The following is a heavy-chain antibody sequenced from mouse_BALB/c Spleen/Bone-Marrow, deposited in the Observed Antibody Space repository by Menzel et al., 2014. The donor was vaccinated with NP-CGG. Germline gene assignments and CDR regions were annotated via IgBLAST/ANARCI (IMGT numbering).Heavy chain of an antibody. J-gene: IGHJ4*01. D-gene: IGHD2-4*01. CDR1: GHTFSTYW. V-gene: IGHV1-7*01. CDR3: AMITFTMDY. Sequence: VQLQQSGAELAKPGASVKMSCKASGHTFSTYWMHWVKQRPGQGLEWIGYINPSIGYADYVQKFKDKATLTAGNSSSIVYMQLSSLTSEDSAIYYCAMITFTMDYWGQGTSVTVSS. CDR2: INPSIGYA.